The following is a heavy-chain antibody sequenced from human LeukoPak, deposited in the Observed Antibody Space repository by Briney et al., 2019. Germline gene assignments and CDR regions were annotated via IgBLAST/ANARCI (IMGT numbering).Heavy chain of an antibody. CDR2: AHYSGSG. V-gene: IGHV4-59*12. J-gene: IGHJ4*02. Sequence: PSETLSLTCTVSGDSIRTYHWNWIRQSPGKGLEWIGSAHYSGSGNHNPSLKSRLTISVDTSKNQVSLKLSSITAADTAVYYCARDEINYGSGSYFDFWGQGTLATVSS. CDR1: GDSIRTYH. CDR3: ARDEINYGSGSYFDF. D-gene: IGHD3-10*01.